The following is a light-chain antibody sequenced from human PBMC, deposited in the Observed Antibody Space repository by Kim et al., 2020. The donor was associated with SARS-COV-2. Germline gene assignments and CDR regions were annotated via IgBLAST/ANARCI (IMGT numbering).Light chain of an antibody. V-gene: IGLV3-1*01. CDR1: KLGEKY. J-gene: IGLJ2*01. Sequence: ELTQPPSVSVSPGQTASITCSGDKLGEKYACWYQQKPGQSPVLVIYQDTKRPSGIPERFSGSNSGNTATLTISGTQAMDEADYYCQTWDSITVVFGGGT. CDR3: QTWDSITVV. CDR2: QDT.